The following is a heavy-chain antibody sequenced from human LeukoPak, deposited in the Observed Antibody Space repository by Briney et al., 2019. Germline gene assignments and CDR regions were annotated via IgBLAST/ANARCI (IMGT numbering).Heavy chain of an antibody. J-gene: IGHJ6*02. D-gene: IGHD2-8*02. CDR2: IKNKVDCSTT. CDR3: PVDFAVPSREPPLGVYYGSDV. CDR1: GVTLSDAW. Sequence: PGGSLRLSCAASGVTLSDAWMTWVRQAPGKGLESVCRIKNKVDCSTTDYAAPGICRFTISRDESRNRLYLQRNNLKTEDTAVYYCPVDFAVPSREPPLGVYYGSDVWGQGTTVIVSS. V-gene: IGHV3-15*01.